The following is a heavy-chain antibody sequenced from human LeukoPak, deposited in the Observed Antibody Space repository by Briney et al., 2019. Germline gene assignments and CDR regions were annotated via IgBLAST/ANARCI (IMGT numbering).Heavy chain of an antibody. CDR2: INHSGST. V-gene: IGHV4-34*01. D-gene: IGHD6-13*01. J-gene: IGHJ4*02. Sequence: SETLSLTCAVYGGSFSSYSWSWIRQPPGKGLQWIGEINHSGSTNYNPSLKSRVTISLDTSKNQCSLKLNSVTAADTAVDYCAREPTSRWIDYWGQGTLVTVSS. CDR3: AREPTSRWIDY. CDR1: GGSFSSYS.